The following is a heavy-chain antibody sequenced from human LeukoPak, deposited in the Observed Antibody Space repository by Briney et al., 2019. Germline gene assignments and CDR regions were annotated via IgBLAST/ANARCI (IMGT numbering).Heavy chain of an antibody. Sequence: GGSLRLSCATSGFNFTRYAMSWVRQAPGKGLEWVSAISGSGGSTYYADSVKGRFTISRDNSKNTLYLQMNSLRAEDTAVYYCAKDRAGVVRGARDFDYWGQGTLVTVSS. CDR1: GFNFTRYA. V-gene: IGHV3-23*01. CDR3: AKDRAGVVRGARDFDY. J-gene: IGHJ4*02. CDR2: ISGSGGST. D-gene: IGHD3-10*01.